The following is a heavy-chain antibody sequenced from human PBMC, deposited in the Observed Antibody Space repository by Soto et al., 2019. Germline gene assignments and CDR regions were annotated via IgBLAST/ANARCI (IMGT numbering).Heavy chain of an antibody. Sequence: SETLSLTCTVSGGSISSGDYYWSWIRQPPGKGLEWIGYIYYSGSTYYNPSLKSRVTISVDTSKNQFSLKLSSVTAADTAVYYCARELWFGESDYWGQGTLVTVSS. CDR3: ARELWFGESDY. J-gene: IGHJ4*02. CDR1: GGSISSGDYY. CDR2: IYYSGST. D-gene: IGHD3-10*01. V-gene: IGHV4-30-4*01.